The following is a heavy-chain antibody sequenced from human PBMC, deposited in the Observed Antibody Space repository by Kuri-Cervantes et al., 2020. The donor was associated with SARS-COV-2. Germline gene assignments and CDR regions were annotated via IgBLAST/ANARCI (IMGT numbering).Heavy chain of an antibody. J-gene: IGHJ3*02. CDR2: ISRKADTYET. CDR3: TRVPPTVATFWDAFDI. Sequence: GEFLKISCAASGFTFSGTSIHWVRQASGKGLEWIGRISRKADTYETVYAASVKGRWTISRDDSKNMAFLQLNSLKTEDTAVYYCTRVPPTVATFWDAFDIWGHGTMVTVSS. V-gene: IGHV3-73*01. CDR1: GFTFSGTS. D-gene: IGHD4-23*01.